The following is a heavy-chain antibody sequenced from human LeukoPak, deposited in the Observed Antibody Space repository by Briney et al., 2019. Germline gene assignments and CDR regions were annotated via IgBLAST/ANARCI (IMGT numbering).Heavy chain of an antibody. CDR1: GGSISSGSYY. D-gene: IGHD6-19*01. CDR2: IYTSGST. J-gene: IGHJ4*02. CDR3: ARDRGSSGWFDY. Sequence: SETLSLTCTVSGGSISSGSYYWSWIRQPAGKGLEWIGHIYTSGSTNYNPSLKSRVTISVDTSKNQFSLKLNSVTAADTAVYYCARDRGSSGWFDYWGLGSLVTVSS. V-gene: IGHV4-61*09.